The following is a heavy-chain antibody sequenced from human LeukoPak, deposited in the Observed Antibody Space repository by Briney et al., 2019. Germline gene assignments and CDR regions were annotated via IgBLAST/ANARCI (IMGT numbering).Heavy chain of an antibody. CDR1: GGSISSSN. CDR2: IRSSSSTT. CDR3: AREGGSGSYFED. Sequence: GTLSLTCAVSGGSISSSNWWSWVRQAPGKGLEWISYIRSSSSTTYYADSVRGRFTISRDNAKNSLYLQMNSLRDEDTAVYYCAREGGSGSYFEDWGQGTLVTVSS. V-gene: IGHV3-48*02. J-gene: IGHJ4*02. D-gene: IGHD3-10*01.